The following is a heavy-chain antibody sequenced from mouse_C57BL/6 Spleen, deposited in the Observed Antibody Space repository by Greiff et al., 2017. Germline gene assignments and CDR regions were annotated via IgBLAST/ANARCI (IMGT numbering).Heavy chain of an antibody. CDR2: IDPSDSYT. J-gene: IGHJ3*01. V-gene: IGHV1-59*01. CDR1: GYTFTSYW. CDR3: ARYDYDDGSWFAY. Sequence: VQLQQPGAELVRPGTSVKLSCKASGYTFTSYWMHWVKQRPGQGLEWIGVIDPSDSYTNYNQKFKGKATLTVDTSSSTAYMQLSSLTSEDSAVYDCARYDYDDGSWFAYWGQGTLVTVSA. D-gene: IGHD2-4*01.